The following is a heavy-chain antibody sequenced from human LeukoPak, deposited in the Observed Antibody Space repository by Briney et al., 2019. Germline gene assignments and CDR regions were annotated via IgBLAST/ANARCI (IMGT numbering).Heavy chain of an antibody. D-gene: IGHD5-18*01. J-gene: IGHJ4*02. CDR2: INHSGRT. Sequence: SETQSLTCAVYGGSFSGYYWSWIRQPPGKGLEWIGEINHSGRTNYNPSLKSRVTISVDTSKNQFSLKLSSVTAADTAVYYCARGRYSYGYAYWGQGTLVSVSS. CDR3: ARGRYSYGYAY. CDR1: GGSFSGYY. V-gene: IGHV4-34*01.